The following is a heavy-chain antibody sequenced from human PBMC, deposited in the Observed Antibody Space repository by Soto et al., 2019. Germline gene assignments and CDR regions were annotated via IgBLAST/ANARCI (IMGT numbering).Heavy chain of an antibody. V-gene: IGHV1-18*01. J-gene: IGHJ1*01. CDR3: ARGRTVSSIGPLLV. Sequence: QIQLVQSGAEVKKPGASVKVSCKASGYNFFDYGVSWVRQAPGQGLEWMGWVSPKSGNTDYARKVQGRVTMTTDISTSTVYMELRGLISDDTGVYYCARGRTVSSIGPLLVWGQGTLVSVSS. CDR1: GYNFFDYG. D-gene: IGHD1-1*01. CDR2: VSPKSGNT.